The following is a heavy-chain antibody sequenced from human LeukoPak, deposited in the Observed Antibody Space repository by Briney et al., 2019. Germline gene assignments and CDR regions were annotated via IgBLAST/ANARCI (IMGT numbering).Heavy chain of an antibody. CDR2: IYYSGST. CDR1: GGSISSSSYD. D-gene: IGHD1-1*01. CDR3: ARGGYNWNDFDY. Sequence: SETLSLTCTVSGGSISSSSYDWGWIRQPPGKGLEWIGSIYYSGSTYYNPSLKSRVTISVDTSKNQFSLKLSSVTAADTAVYYCARGGYNWNDFDYWGQGTLVTVSS. V-gene: IGHV4-39*07. J-gene: IGHJ4*02.